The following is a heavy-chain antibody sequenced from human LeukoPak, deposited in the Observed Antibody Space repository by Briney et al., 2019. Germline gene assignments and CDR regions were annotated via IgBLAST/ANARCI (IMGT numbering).Heavy chain of an antibody. CDR3: ARYTRAFDI. V-gene: IGHV3-7*03. CDR2: ISKDGGGK. J-gene: IGHJ3*02. D-gene: IGHD1-26*01. Sequence: GGSLRLSCAASGFIFNSFAMSWVRQAPGKGLEWVATISKDGGGKYYVDSVKGRFTISRDNAKNSLSLQLSSLRAEDTAVYYCARYTRAFDIWGQGTMVTVSS. CDR1: GFIFNSFA.